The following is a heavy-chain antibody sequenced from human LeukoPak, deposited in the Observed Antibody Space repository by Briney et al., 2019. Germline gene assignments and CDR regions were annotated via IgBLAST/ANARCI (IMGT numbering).Heavy chain of an antibody. D-gene: IGHD1-26*01. Sequence: ASVKVSCKASGYTFSDYYMHWVRQARGQGLEWMGWINPNSGDTKYAQKFQGRVTMTRDTSISTAYVELSRLQSDDTAVYYYARDGESSGSDDFDFWGQGTLVTVSS. CDR1: GYTFSDYY. J-gene: IGHJ4*02. CDR3: ARDGESSGSDDFDF. CDR2: INPNSGDT. V-gene: IGHV1-2*02.